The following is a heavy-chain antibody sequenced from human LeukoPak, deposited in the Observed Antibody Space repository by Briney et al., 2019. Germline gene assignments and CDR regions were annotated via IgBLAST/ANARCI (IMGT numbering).Heavy chain of an antibody. CDR2: IYYSGST. V-gene: IGHV4-31*03. CDR1: GGSISSGGYY. CDR3: ARASMIDAFDI. Sequence: PSETLSLTCTVSGGSISSGGYYWSWIRQYPGRGLEWIGYIYYSGSTYYNPSLKSRVTISVDTSKNQFSLKLSSVTAADTAVYYCARASMIDAFDIWGQGTMVTVSS. D-gene: IGHD3-22*01. J-gene: IGHJ3*02.